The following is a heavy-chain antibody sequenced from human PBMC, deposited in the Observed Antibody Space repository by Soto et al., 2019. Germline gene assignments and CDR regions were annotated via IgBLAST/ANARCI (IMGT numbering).Heavy chain of an antibody. V-gene: IGHV3-30*03. D-gene: IGHD2-21*01. Sequence: GVSLRLSCTASGFTFSSYAMSWVRQAPGKGLEWVAVITYDGSNKYYADSVKGRFTISRDNTKSSLFLQMNSLGVEDTAVYYCARGGGGGLFEHWGQGVLVTVSS. CDR2: ITYDGSNK. CDR1: GFTFSSYA. J-gene: IGHJ4*02. CDR3: ARGGGGGLFEH.